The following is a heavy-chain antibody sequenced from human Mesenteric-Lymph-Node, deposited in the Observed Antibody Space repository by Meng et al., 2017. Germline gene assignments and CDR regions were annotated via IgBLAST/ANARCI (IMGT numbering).Heavy chain of an antibody. CDR1: GFTFSSFE. D-gene: IGHD3-9*01. CDR2: ISASGSI. Sequence: GGSLRLSCAASGFTFSSFEMDWVRQAPGKGLEWIAYISASGSIFYADSVKGRFTISRDNAQNSLYLQMNSLRAEDTAIYYCARVYHSGLYDILTGLVGSVPAAGAYWGQGTLVTVSS. V-gene: IGHV3-48*03. J-gene: IGHJ4*02. CDR3: ARVYHSGLYDILTGLVGSVPAAGAY.